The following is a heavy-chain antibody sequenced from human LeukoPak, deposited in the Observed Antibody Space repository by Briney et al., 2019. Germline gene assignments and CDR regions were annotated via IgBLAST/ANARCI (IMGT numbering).Heavy chain of an antibody. CDR3: ARGPPRGKYYYMDV. J-gene: IGHJ6*03. V-gene: IGHV3-13*01. Sequence: GGSLRLSCAASGFTFSSFDMHWVRQPTGQGLEWVSTIGTASDTYYPGSVEGRFTLSRDNAKYSLYLQMNSLTAGDTAVYYCARGPPRGKYYYMDVWGKGTTVTVSS. D-gene: IGHD1-1*01. CDR2: IGTASDT. CDR1: GFTFSSFD.